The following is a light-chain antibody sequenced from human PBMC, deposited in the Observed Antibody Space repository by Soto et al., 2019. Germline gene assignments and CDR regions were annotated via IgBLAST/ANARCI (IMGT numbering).Light chain of an antibody. V-gene: IGKV3-15*01. Sequence: EIVMTQSPATLSVSPGERATLSCRASQSVSSNLAWYQQEPGQAPRLLIYGASTRATGIPARFSGSGSGTEFTLTISSLQSEDFAVYYCQQYNNWPQTVGQGTKVDSK. J-gene: IGKJ1*01. CDR3: QQYNNWPQT. CDR2: GAS. CDR1: QSVSSN.